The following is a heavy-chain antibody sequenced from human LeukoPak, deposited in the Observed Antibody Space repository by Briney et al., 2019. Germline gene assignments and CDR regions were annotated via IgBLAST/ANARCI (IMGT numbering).Heavy chain of an antibody. Sequence: GGSLRLSCAASGFTFSSYSMNWVRQAPGKGLEWVSYISSSSSTIYYADSVKGRFTISRDNAKNSLYLQMNSLGAEDTAVYYCARNYYYGSGSYYFDYWGQGTLVTVSS. CDR1: GFTFSSYS. CDR2: ISSSSSTI. CDR3: ARNYYYGSGSYYFDY. V-gene: IGHV3-48*01. J-gene: IGHJ4*02. D-gene: IGHD3-10*01.